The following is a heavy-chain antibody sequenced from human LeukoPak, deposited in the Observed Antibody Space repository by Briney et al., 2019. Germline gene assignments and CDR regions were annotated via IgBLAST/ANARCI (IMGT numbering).Heavy chain of an antibody. J-gene: IGHJ4*02. CDR3: AKSRGSSWPHLQGY. CDR2: ISGSVGST. CDR1: GFTFSSYA. D-gene: IGHD6-13*01. V-gene: IGHV3-23*01. Sequence: PGGSLRLSCAASGFTFSSYAMSSVRHGPGKGLEWVSAISGSVGSTYYADSVKSRFTISRDNSKNTLYLQMNSLRAEDTAVYYCAKSRGSSWPHLQGYWGQGTLVTVSS.